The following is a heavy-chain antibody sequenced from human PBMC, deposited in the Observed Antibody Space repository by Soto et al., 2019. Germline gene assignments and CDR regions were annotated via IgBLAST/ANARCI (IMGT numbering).Heavy chain of an antibody. V-gene: IGHV3-74*01. Sequence: GGSLRLSCAASGFTFSSYWMHWVRQAPGKGLVWVSRINSDGSSTSYADSVKGRFTISRDNAKNTLYLQMNSLRAGDTAVYYFAATNRLKQPPGLYYYYGMDVWGQGTTVTVSS. CDR2: INSDGSST. CDR3: AATNRLKQPPGLYYYYGMDV. D-gene: IGHD5-12*01. CDR1: GFTFSSYW. J-gene: IGHJ6*02.